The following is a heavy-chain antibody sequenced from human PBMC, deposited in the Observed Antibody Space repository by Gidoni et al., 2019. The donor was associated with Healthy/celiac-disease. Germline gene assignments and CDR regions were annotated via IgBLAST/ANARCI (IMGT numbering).Heavy chain of an antibody. CDR1: GYTFTSYA. Sequence: QVQLVQSGAEVKKPGASVKVSCKASGYTFTSYAMHWVRQAPGQRLEWMGWINAGNGNTKYSQKFQGRVTITRDTSASTAYMELSSLRSEDTAVYYCARNGVVTLASHYYYMDVWGKGTTVTVSS. CDR2: INAGNGNT. J-gene: IGHJ6*03. V-gene: IGHV1-3*01. CDR3: ARNGVVTLASHYYYMDV. D-gene: IGHD3-3*01.